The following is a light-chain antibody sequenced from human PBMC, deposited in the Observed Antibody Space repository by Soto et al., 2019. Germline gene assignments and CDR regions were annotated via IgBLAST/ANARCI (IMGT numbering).Light chain of an antibody. J-gene: IGKJ1*01. Sequence: ALQMTQSPSSLSASVGDRVTITCRASQDIRNSLGWYQQKPGKAPKVLISVASSLQSGVPSRFSGSGSGTDFTLTISSLQPEDSATYFCLQDYKYPWTFGQGTKVEI. CDR1: QDIRNS. CDR2: VAS. V-gene: IGKV1-6*01. CDR3: LQDYKYPWT.